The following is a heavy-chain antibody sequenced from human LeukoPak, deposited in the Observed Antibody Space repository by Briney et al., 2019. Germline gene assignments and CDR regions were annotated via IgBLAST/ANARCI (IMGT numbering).Heavy chain of an antibody. J-gene: IGHJ4*02. CDR3: AVGIYCSGGSCYGTIDY. CDR1: GYTFTYYY. Sequence: ASVKVSCKASGYTFTYYYMHWVRQAPGQGLEWMGWISAYNGNTNYAQKLQGRVTMTTDTSTSTAYMELRSLRSDDTAVYYCAVGIYCSGGSCYGTIDYWGQGTLVTVSS. D-gene: IGHD2-15*01. CDR2: ISAYNGNT. V-gene: IGHV1-18*04.